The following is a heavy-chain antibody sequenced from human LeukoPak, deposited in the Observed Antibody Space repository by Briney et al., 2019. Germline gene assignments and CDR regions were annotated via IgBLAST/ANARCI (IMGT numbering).Heavy chain of an antibody. V-gene: IGHV4-34*01. J-gene: IGHJ5*02. CDR3: ARKSRGYCSSTSCSGGSYNWFDP. Sequence: PSETLSLTCAVYGGSFSGYYWSWIRQPPGKGLEWIGEINHSGSTNYNPSLKSRVTISVDTSKNQFSLKLSSVTAADTAVYYCARKSRGYCSSTSCSGGSYNWFDPWGQGTLVTVSS. CDR1: GGSFSGYY. CDR2: INHSGST. D-gene: IGHD2-2*01.